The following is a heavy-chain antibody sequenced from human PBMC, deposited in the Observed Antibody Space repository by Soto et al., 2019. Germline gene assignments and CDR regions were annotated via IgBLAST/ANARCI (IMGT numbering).Heavy chain of an antibody. CDR2: INPNSGGT. Sequence: QVQLVQSGAEVKKPGASVKVSCKASGYTFTGYYMHWVRQAPGQGLEWMGWINPNSGGTNYAQKCQGWVTMTRDTSISTAYMELSRLRSDDTAVYYCARGSSSGWRMDVWGQGTTVTVSS. CDR1: GYTFTGYY. J-gene: IGHJ6*02. D-gene: IGHD6-19*01. CDR3: ARGSSSGWRMDV. V-gene: IGHV1-2*04.